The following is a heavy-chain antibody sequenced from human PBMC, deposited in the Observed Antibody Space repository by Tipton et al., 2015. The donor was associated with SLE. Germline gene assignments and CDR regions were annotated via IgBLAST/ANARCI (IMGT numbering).Heavy chain of an antibody. CDR1: GGSFSGYY. CDR2: INHSGST. V-gene: IGHV4-34*01. Sequence: TLSLTCTVYGGSFSGYYWSWIRQPPGKGLEWIGEINHSGSTNYNPSLKSRVTISVDTSKNQFSLKLSSVTAADTAVYYCAREGPWGGALDYWGQGTLVTVSS. CDR3: AREGPWGGALDY. D-gene: IGHD7-27*01. J-gene: IGHJ4*02.